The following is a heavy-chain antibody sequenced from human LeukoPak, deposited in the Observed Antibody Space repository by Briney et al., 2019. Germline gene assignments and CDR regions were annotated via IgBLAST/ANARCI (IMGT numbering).Heavy chain of an antibody. V-gene: IGHV4-34*01. J-gene: IGHJ4*02. CDR3: ASGAYCGGACWTFEY. Sequence: SETLSLTCAVYGGSFSGYYGSWVRQPPGKGLGWSGSIYYSGSTYYNPSLKSRATISVDTSKNQFSLKLRSVPAADTAVYYCASGAYCGGACWTFEYWGQGTLVTVSS. CDR1: GGSFSGYY. CDR2: IYYSGST. D-gene: IGHD2-21*02.